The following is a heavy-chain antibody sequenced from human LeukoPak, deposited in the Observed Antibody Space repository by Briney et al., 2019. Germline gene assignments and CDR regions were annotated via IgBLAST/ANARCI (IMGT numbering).Heavy chain of an antibody. CDR3: ARGALGYCSSTSCYMRWFDP. CDR1: GGTFSSYA. V-gene: IGHV1-69*13. CDR2: IIPIFGTA. D-gene: IGHD2-2*02. J-gene: IGHJ5*02. Sequence: ASVQVSCKASGGTFSSYAISWVRQAPGQGLEWMGGIIPIFGTANYAQKFQGRVTITADESTSTAYMELSSLRSEDTAVYYCARGALGYCSSTSCYMRWFDPWGQGTLVTVSS.